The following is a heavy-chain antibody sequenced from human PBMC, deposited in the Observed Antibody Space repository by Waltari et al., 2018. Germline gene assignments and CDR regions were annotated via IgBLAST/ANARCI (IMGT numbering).Heavy chain of an antibody. D-gene: IGHD3-16*01. CDR2: IYGVDST. CDR1: GFSVSNSY. J-gene: IGHJ3*02. V-gene: IGHV3-53*01. CDR3: ATFSNWVHDTFDI. Sequence: EVQLVESGGGLIQPGGSLRLSCAASGFSVSNSYVSWVRQAPGKGLEWISFIYGVDSTLDVDSVKGRFTVSRDNSKNTVHLQMNSVRVDDTAVYYCATFSNWVHDTFDIWGQGTLVSVSS.